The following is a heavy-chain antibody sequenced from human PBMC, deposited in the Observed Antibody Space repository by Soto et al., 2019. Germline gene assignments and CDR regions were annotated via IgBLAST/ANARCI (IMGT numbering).Heavy chain of an antibody. Sequence: EVQLVESGGGLVQPGRSLRLSCAASGFTFDDYAMHWVRQAPGKGLEWVSGISWNSGSIGYANSVKGRFTISRDNAKNSLYLQMKSLRPEDTALYYCAKGGGSGSYYSGYYYYGMDVWGQGTTVTVSS. CDR3: AKGGGSGSYYSGYYYYGMDV. V-gene: IGHV3-9*01. CDR1: GFTFDDYA. D-gene: IGHD3-10*01. CDR2: ISWNSGSI. J-gene: IGHJ6*02.